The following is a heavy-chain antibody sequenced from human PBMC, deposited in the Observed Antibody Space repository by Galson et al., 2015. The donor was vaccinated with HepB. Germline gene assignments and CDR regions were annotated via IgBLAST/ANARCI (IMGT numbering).Heavy chain of an antibody. CDR2: IWYDGSNK. CDR3: ARARDVYSSWSLGD. J-gene: IGHJ4*02. Sequence: SLRLSCAASGFTFSSYGMHWVRQAPGKGLEWVAVIWYDGSNKYYADSVKGRFTISRDNSKNTLYLQMNNLRAEDTAVYYCARARDVYSSWSLGDWGQGALVTVSS. CDR1: GFTFSSYG. V-gene: IGHV3-33*01. D-gene: IGHD6-13*01.